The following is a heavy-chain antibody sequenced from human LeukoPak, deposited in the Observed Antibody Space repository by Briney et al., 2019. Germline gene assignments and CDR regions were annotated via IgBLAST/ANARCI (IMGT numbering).Heavy chain of an antibody. Sequence: GRSLRLSCAASGFTFSSYGMHWVRQAPGKGLGWVAVISYDGSNKYYADSVKGRFTISRDNSKNTLYLQMNSLRAEDTAVYYCAKDVRFLEWLLSYWGQGTLVTVSS. CDR1: GFTFSSYG. V-gene: IGHV3-30*18. J-gene: IGHJ4*02. CDR3: AKDVRFLEWLLSY. D-gene: IGHD3-3*01. CDR2: ISYDGSNK.